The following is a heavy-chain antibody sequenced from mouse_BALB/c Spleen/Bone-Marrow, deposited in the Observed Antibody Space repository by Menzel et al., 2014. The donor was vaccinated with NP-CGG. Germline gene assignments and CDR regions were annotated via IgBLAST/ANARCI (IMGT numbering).Heavy chain of an antibody. Sequence: VHVKQSGAELVKPGASVKLSCTASGFNIKDTYMHRVKQRPEQGLEWIGRIDPANGNTKYDPKFQGKATITADTSSNTAYLQLSSLTSEDTAVYYCARNGNYGAWFAYWGQGTLVTVSA. CDR3: ARNGNYGAWFAY. D-gene: IGHD2-1*01. J-gene: IGHJ3*01. CDR2: IDPANGNT. CDR1: GFNIKDTY. V-gene: IGHV14-3*02.